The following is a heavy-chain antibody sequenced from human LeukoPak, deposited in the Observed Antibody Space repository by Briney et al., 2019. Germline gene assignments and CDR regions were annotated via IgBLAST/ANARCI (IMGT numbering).Heavy chain of an antibody. CDR3: ATAYCGGDCQYYYYMDV. CDR1: GYTLTELS. J-gene: IGHJ6*03. CDR2: FDPEDGET. V-gene: IGHV1-24*01. D-gene: IGHD2-21*02. Sequence: GASVKVSCKVSGYTLTELSMHWVRQAPGKGLEWMGGFDPEDGETIYAQKFQGRVTMTEDTSTDTAYMELSSLRSEDTAVYYCATAYCGGDCQYYYYMDVWGKGTTVTVSS.